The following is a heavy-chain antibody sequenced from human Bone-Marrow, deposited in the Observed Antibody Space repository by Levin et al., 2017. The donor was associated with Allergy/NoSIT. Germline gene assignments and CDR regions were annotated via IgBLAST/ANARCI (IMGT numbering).Heavy chain of an antibody. Sequence: GSLRLSCTVSGASISSNTYFWGWIRQPPGKGLEWIGIISYNGTTYYNPSLRSRVTMSVDTSKNQFSLKLSSVTAADTAVYYCARHGDVIRFLQWATFYHFYMDVWGKGTTVTVSS. CDR3: ARHGDVIRFLQWATFYHFYMDV. D-gene: IGHD3-3*01. V-gene: IGHV4-39*01. J-gene: IGHJ6*03. CDR1: GASISSNTYF. CDR2: ISYNGTT.